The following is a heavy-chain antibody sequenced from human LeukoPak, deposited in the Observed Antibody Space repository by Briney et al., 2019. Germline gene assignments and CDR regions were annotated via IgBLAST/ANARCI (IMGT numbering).Heavy chain of an antibody. CDR1: GFTFSSYA. V-gene: IGHV3-23*01. CDR3: AMHIVVVPAAMLGYYYGMDV. Sequence: GGSLRLSCAASGFTFSSYAMSWVRQAPGKGLEWVSAISGSGGSTYYADSVKGRFTISRDNSKNTLYLQMNSLRAEDTAVYYCAMHIVVVPAAMLGYYYGMDVWGQGTTVTVSS. J-gene: IGHJ6*02. D-gene: IGHD2-2*01. CDR2: ISGSGGST.